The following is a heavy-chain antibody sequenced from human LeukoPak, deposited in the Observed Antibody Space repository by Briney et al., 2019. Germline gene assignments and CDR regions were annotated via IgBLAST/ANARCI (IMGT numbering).Heavy chain of an antibody. CDR1: GFTLDDYA. CDR2: ISWNSGKI. Sequence: PGGSLRLFCAASGFTLDDYAIHWVRQAPGKGLEWASGISWNSGKIVYADSVKGRFTISRDNAKNSVYLQMDSLRAEDTALYYCAKETHSTMVPGYAFDIWGQGTMVTVSS. CDR3: AKETHSTMVPGYAFDI. V-gene: IGHV3-9*01. J-gene: IGHJ3*02. D-gene: IGHD2-8*01.